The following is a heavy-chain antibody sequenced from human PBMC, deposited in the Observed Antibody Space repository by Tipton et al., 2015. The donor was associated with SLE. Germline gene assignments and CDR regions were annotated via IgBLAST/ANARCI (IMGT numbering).Heavy chain of an antibody. CDR2: ISRTSSYS. V-gene: IGHV3-11*06. Sequence: SLRLSCEGFGFIFSEYYLTWIRQAPGKGLEWVSYISRTSSYSNYAGSVMGRFSISRDNAKNSLYLQMNSLRAEDTAVYYCAREWELLDYWGQGTLVTVSS. J-gene: IGHJ4*02. D-gene: IGHD1-26*01. CDR3: AREWELLDY. CDR1: GFIFSEYY.